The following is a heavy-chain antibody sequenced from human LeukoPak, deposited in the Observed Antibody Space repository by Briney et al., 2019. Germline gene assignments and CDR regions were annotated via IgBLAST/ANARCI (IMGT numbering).Heavy chain of an antibody. J-gene: IGHJ1*01. CDR2: IIPIFGTA. D-gene: IGHD5-24*01. V-gene: IGHV1-69*01. Sequence: SVKVSCKASAGTFITYAISWVRQAPGQRLEGMGGIIPIFGTANYAQKFQGRVTITADESTSTAYMELSSLRSEDTAVYYCARGSRGWLHRQSAEYFQHWGQGTLVTVSS. CDR1: AGTFITYA. CDR3: ARGSRGWLHRQSAEYFQH.